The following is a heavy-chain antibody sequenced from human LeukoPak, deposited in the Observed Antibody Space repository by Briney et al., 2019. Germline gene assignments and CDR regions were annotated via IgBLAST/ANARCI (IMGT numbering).Heavy chain of an antibody. V-gene: IGHV3-48*01. J-gene: IGHJ4*02. CDR2: ISSSSSTI. Sequence: PGGSLRLSCAASGFTFSSYNMNWVRQAPGKGLEWVSYISSSSSTIYYADSVKGRFTISRDNAKNSLYLRMNSLRAEDTAVYYCARDDRSSWYYFGYWGQGTLVTVSS. D-gene: IGHD6-13*01. CDR1: GFTFSSYN. CDR3: ARDDRSSWYYFGY.